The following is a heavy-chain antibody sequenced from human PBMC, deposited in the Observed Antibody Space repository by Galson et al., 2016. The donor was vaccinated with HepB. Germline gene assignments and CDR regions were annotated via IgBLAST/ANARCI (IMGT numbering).Heavy chain of an antibody. Sequence: SLRLSCAVSGLDVKGKFMNWVRQAPGKGLEWVSVINSGGAAAYADSVRGRFTIFRDSTKNTLSLQMIRLRSHDTAMYYCVVPGTAYWGQGTLVTVSP. V-gene: IGHV3-53*01. CDR2: INSGGAA. CDR3: VVPGTAY. J-gene: IGHJ4*02. CDR1: GLDVKGKF. D-gene: IGHD3-10*02.